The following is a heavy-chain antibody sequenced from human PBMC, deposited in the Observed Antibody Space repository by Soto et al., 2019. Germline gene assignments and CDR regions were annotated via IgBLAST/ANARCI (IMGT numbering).Heavy chain of an antibody. CDR1: GFTVSNNH. CDR2: VPGGGSP. CDR3: AGRLTTAASLDY. D-gene: IGHD3-16*01. Sequence: VQLVESGGGLIQPGGSLRLSCAASGFTVSNNHMTWVRQAAGKGLELVSFVPGGGSPSYADSVKGRFTIARDNSKNTLYLQMDSLRAEDTAIYYCAGRLTTAASLDYWGRGTLVTVSS. V-gene: IGHV3-53*01. J-gene: IGHJ4*02.